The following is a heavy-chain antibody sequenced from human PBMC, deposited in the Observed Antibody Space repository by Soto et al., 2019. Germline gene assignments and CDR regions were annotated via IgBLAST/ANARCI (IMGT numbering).Heavy chain of an antibody. CDR3: ARLDGSSHYMDI. Sequence: SETLSLTCSVSGGSINSYYWSWIRQPPGKGLEWVGYIYYTGSTNYNPSLKSRVTISVDTSKKHFSLKLASVTAADTAEYYCARLDGSSHYMDIWGKGTTVTVSS. CDR2: IYYTGST. J-gene: IGHJ6*03. CDR1: GGSINSYY. D-gene: IGHD2-2*03. V-gene: IGHV4-59*08.